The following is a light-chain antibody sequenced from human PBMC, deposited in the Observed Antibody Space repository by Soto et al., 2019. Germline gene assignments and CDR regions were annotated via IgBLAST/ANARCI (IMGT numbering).Light chain of an antibody. CDR1: SSDIGGYNY. CDR2: GVS. J-gene: IGLJ2*01. V-gene: IGLV2-14*01. Sequence: QSALTQPASVSGSPGQSITISCTGTSSDIGGYNYVSWYQQYPGKAPKLMICGVSDRPSGVSNRFSGSKSGTTASLTISGLQAEDEADYYCSSYKTSSTVVVFGGGTKLTVL. CDR3: SSYKTSSTVVV.